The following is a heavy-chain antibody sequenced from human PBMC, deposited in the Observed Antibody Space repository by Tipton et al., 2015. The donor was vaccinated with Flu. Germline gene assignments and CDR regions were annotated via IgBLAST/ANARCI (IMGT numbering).Heavy chain of an antibody. J-gene: IGHJ6*02. CDR2: IYPGDSDT. CDR1: GYSFTSYW. Sequence: QLVQSGAEVKKSGEPLKISCKGSGYSFTSYWIGWVRQMPGKGLEWMGIIYPGDSDTRYSPSFQGQVTISADKSISTAYLQWSSLKASDTAMYYCARRSGWWGYYYYGMDVWGQGTTVTVSS. V-gene: IGHV5-51*01. D-gene: IGHD6-13*01. CDR3: ARRSGWWGYYYYGMDV.